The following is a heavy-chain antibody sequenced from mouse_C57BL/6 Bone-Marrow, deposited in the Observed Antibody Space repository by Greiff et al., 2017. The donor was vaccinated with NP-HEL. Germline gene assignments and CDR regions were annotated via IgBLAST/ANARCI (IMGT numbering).Heavy chain of an antibody. V-gene: IGHV1-82*01. D-gene: IGHD2-5*01. CDR1: GYAFSSSW. CDR3: ARYSNYCSFAY. CDR2: IYPGDGDT. J-gene: IGHJ3*01. Sequence: QVQLQQSGPELVKPGASVKISCKASGYAFSSSWMNWVKQRPGKGLEWIGRIYPGDGDTNYNGKFQGKATLTADKSSSTAYMQLSSLTAEDSAVYFCARYSNYCSFAYWGQGTLVTVSA.